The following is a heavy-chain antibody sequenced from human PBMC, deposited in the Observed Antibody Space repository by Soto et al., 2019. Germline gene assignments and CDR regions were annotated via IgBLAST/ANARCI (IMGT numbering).Heavy chain of an antibody. D-gene: IGHD2-15*01. CDR1: GFTFSSYA. CDR3: AKKGSPIVVVVAATLGYYFDY. V-gene: IGHV3-23*01. Sequence: GGSLRLSCAASGFTFSSYAMSWVRQAPGKGLEWVSAISGSGGSTYYADSVKGRFTISRDNSKNTLYLQMNSLRAEDTAVYYCAKKGSPIVVVVAATLGYYFDYWGQGTLVTVSS. J-gene: IGHJ4*02. CDR2: ISGSGGST.